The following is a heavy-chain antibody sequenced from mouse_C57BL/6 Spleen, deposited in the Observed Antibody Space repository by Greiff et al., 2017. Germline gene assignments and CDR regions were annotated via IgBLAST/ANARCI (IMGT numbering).Heavy chain of an antibody. D-gene: IGHD1-1*01. J-gene: IGHJ2*01. Sequence: VQLQQPGAELVKPGASVKLSCKASGYTFTSYWMHWVKQRPGQGLEWIGMIHPNSGSTNYNEKFKSKATLTVDKSSSTAYMQRSSLTSEDSAVYYWARITTVVAGVDYWGQGTTLTVSS. V-gene: IGHV1-64*01. CDR1: GYTFTSYW. CDR3: ARITTVVAGVDY. CDR2: IHPNSGST.